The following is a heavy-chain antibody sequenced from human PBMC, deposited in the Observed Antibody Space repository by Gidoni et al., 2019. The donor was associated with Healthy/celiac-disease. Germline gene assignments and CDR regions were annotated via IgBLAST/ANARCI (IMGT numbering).Heavy chain of an antibody. CDR1: GFTFSSYS. V-gene: IGHV3-21*01. J-gene: IGHJ4*02. Sequence: EVQLVESGGGLVKPGGSLRLSCAASGFTFSSYSMHWVRQAPGKGLEWVSSISSSSSYIYYADSVKGRFTISRDNAKNSLYLQMNSLRAEDTAVYYCARGLYYDFWSGYYGWNGYFDYWGQGTLVTVSS. CDR3: ARGLYYDFWSGYYGWNGYFDY. D-gene: IGHD3-3*01. CDR2: ISSSSSYI.